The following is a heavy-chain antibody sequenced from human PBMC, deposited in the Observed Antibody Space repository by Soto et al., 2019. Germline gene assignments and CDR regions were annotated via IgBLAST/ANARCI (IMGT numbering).Heavy chain of an antibody. Sequence: GGSLRLSCAASGFTFSSYAMSWVRQAPGKGLEWVSAISGSGGSTYYADSVKGRFTISRDNSKNTLYLQMNSLRAEDTAVYYCAKPWALRQLVLYYFDYWGQGTLVTVSS. CDR1: GFTFSSYA. J-gene: IGHJ4*02. D-gene: IGHD6-6*01. CDR2: ISGSGGST. V-gene: IGHV3-23*01. CDR3: AKPWALRQLVLYYFDY.